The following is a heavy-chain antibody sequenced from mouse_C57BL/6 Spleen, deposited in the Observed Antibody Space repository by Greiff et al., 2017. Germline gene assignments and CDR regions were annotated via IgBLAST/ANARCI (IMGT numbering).Heavy chain of an antibody. D-gene: IGHD2-5*01. CDR2: ISSGSSTI. CDR1: GFTFSDYG. V-gene: IGHV5-17*01. J-gene: IGHJ4*01. CDR3: ARGYSNYGYAMDY. Sequence: EVKVVESGGGLVKPGGSLKLSCAASGFTFSDYGMHWVRQAPEKGLEWVAYISSGSSTIYYADTVKGRFTISRDNAKNTLFLQMTSLRSEDTAMYYCARGYSNYGYAMDYWGQGTSVTVSS.